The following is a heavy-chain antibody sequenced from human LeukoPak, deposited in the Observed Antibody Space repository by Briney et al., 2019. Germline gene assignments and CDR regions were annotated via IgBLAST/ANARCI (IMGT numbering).Heavy chain of an antibody. V-gene: IGHV3-23*01. CDR1: GFTFSSYA. D-gene: IGHD3-22*01. J-gene: IGHJ4*02. Sequence: GGSLRLSCAASGFTFSSYAMRWVRQAPGKGLEWVSAISGSGGSTHYADSVKGRFTISRDNSKNTLYLQMNSLSTEDTAVYYCAKLYYDSSAPGPGDYWGQGTLVTVSS. CDR2: ISGSGGST. CDR3: AKLYYDSSAPGPGDY.